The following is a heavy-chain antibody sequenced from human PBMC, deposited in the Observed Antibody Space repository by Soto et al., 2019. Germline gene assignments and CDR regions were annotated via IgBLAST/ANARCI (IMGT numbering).Heavy chain of an antibody. J-gene: IGHJ3*02. Sequence: QVQLVQSGAEVKKPGASVKVSCKASGYTFTSYGISWVRQAPGQGLEWMGWISAYNGNTNYAQKLRGRVTMTTDTSTSTAYVELRSLRSDDTAVYYCARDDRYSSGWYGGYAFDIWGQGTMVTVSS. CDR1: GYTFTSYG. V-gene: IGHV1-18*01. CDR2: ISAYNGNT. D-gene: IGHD6-19*01. CDR3: ARDDRYSSGWYGGYAFDI.